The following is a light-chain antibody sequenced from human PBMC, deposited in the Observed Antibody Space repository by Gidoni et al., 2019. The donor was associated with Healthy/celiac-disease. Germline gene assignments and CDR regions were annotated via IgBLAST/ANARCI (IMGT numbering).Light chain of an antibody. Sequence: IQMHQPPSSLSASVGDSVTITCRASQSMSSYFNCYQQQPGKAPKLLIYAAASVQSGVPSRCSGSGAGTDVTITISSLQPEEFATYYCQQRYSSIQWTFGQGTKVEIK. CDR1: QSMSSY. CDR2: AAA. V-gene: IGKV1-39*01. J-gene: IGKJ1*01. CDR3: QQRYSSIQWT.